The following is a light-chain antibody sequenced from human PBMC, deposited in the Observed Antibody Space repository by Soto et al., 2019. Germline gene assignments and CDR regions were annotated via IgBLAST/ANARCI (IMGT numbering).Light chain of an antibody. V-gene: IGKV1-27*01. J-gene: IGKJ1*01. CDR3: QKYNVARWT. CDR1: QGISTS. Sequence: DVQMTQSPSSLSSSVGDTVTITCRASQGISTSLAWYQQKPGKVPRLLIYAASTLQSGVPSRFSGSGSGTDSTLTISGLQPEDVANYYCQKYNVARWTFGQGTKVEIK. CDR2: AAS.